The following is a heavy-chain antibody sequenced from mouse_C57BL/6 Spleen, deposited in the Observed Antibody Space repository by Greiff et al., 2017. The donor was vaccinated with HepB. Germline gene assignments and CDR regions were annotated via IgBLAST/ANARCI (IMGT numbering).Heavy chain of an antibody. V-gene: IGHV1-50*01. CDR3: ARAGYDSNYEGFAY. D-gene: IGHD2-5*01. CDR1: GYTFTSYW. J-gene: IGHJ3*01. CDR2: IDPSDSYT. Sequence: QVQLQQPGAELVKPGASVKLSCKASGYTFTSYWMQWVKQRPGQGLVWIGEIDPSDSYTNYNQKFKGKATLTVDTSSSTAYMQLSSLTSEDSAVYYCARAGYDSNYEGFAYWGQGTLVTVSA.